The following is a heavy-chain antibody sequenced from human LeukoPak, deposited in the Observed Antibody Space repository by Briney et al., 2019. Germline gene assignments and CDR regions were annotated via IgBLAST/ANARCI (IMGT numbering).Heavy chain of an antibody. CDR1: RFTFSSYS. CDR2: ISSSGSYI. Sequence: GGSLRLSCAASRFTFSSYSMNWVRQAPGKGLEWVSSISSSGSYIYYADSVKGRFTISIDISKNALYLQMNSLRVEDTAVYYCARDRAPPASWYFDIWGRGTLVTVSS. D-gene: IGHD3-10*01. J-gene: IGHJ2*01. V-gene: IGHV3-21*04. CDR3: ARDRAPPASWYFDI.